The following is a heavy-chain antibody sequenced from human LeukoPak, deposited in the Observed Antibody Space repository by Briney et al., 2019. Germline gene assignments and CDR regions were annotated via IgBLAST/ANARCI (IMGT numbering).Heavy chain of an antibody. V-gene: IGHV3-74*01. Sequence: GGSLRLSCVASGFSLSGYWMYWVRQAPGKGLMYISRNNGDGSTTNYADVVKGRFTMSRDNVKNTLYLQMNSLRVEDTAVYYCARDPRNVGLAPWGQGALVTVSS. CDR1: GFSLSGYW. CDR3: ARDPRNVGLAP. D-gene: IGHD2-15*01. CDR2: NNGDGSTT. J-gene: IGHJ5*02.